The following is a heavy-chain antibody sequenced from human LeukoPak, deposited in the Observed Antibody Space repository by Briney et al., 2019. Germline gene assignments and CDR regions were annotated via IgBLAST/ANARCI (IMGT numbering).Heavy chain of an antibody. Sequence: PGGSLRLSCAASGXTFSNYWMSWVRQAPGKGLEWVANIKEDGSEKDYVDSVKGRFTISRDNAKNSMYLQMNSLRAEDTAVYYCARVNYYDRSGYYRVYFDYWGQGTLVTVSS. CDR3: ARVNYYDRSGYYRVYFDY. J-gene: IGHJ4*02. D-gene: IGHD3-22*01. V-gene: IGHV3-7*05. CDR1: GXTFSNYW. CDR2: IKEDGSEK.